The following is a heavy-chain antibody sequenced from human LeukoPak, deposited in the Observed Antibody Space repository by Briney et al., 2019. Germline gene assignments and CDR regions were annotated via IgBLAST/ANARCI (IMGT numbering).Heavy chain of an antibody. Sequence: GGSLRLSCAASGFTFETYWMHWVRQAPGKGLVWVSCINGYGTTTNYADSVKGRFTISRDNAKNTLYLQMNSLRAEDTAVYYCAKDQGDYGNDASDVWGQGTMVTVSS. CDR3: AKDQGDYGNDASDV. J-gene: IGHJ3*01. D-gene: IGHD4-17*01. V-gene: IGHV3-74*01. CDR2: INGYGTTT. CDR1: GFTFETYW.